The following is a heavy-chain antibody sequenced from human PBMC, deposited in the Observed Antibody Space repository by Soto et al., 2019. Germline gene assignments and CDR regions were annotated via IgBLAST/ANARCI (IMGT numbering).Heavy chain of an antibody. CDR3: AKEKGLGYCSCGSCYGIN. CDR1: GFTFDDYA. CDR2: ISWNSGSI. V-gene: IGHV3-9*01. J-gene: IGHJ4*02. Sequence: EVQLVESGGGLVQPGRSLRLSCAASGFTFDDYAMHWVRQAPGKGLEWVSGISWNSGSIGYADSVKGRFTISRDNAKNSLYLQINSLRAEDTALYYCAKEKGLGYCSCGSCYGINWGQGTLVTVSS. D-gene: IGHD2-15*01.